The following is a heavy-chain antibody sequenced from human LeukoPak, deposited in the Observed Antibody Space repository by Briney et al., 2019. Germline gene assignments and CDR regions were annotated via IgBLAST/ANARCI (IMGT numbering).Heavy chain of an antibody. CDR1: GSTFSIYS. CDR2: ISSSSSFI. CDR3: ATQGEHSYDSNRSGYFQH. V-gene: IGHV3-21*01. Sequence: KSGGSLRLSCAASGSTFSIYSMNWVRQAPVKGLEWVSSISSSSSFIYYADSVKGRFTISRDNAKNSLYLQMNSLRAEDTAVYYCATQGEHSYDSNRSGYFQHWGQGTLVTVSS. J-gene: IGHJ1*01. D-gene: IGHD3-22*01.